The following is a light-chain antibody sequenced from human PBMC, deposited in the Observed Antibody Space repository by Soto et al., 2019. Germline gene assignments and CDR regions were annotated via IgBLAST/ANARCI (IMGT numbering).Light chain of an antibody. CDR3: GSWDSSLSAYV. J-gene: IGLJ1*01. Sequence: QSVLTHPPSVSAAPGHRVTIACYGSSSNIGVNSVSWYQQLPGAAPKLLIYDDDKRPSGIPDRFSGSKSGTSATLGITGFQTGDEADYYCGSWDSSLSAYVFGTGTKVTVL. CDR1: SSNIGVNS. CDR2: DDD. V-gene: IGLV1-51*01.